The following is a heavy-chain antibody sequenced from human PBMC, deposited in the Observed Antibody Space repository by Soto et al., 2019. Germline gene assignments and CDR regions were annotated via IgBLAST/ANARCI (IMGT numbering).Heavy chain of an antibody. CDR3: ARDPIAARGYYYYGMDV. CDR1: GYTVTSYY. CDR2: INPSGGST. V-gene: IGHV1-46*01. Sequence: ASVKVSGKASGYTVTSYYMHWVRQAPGQGLEWMGIINPSGGSTSYAQKFQGRVTMTRDTSTSTVYMELSSLRSEDTAVYYCARDPIAARGYYYYGMDVWGKGTTVTVSS. J-gene: IGHJ6*04. D-gene: IGHD6-6*01.